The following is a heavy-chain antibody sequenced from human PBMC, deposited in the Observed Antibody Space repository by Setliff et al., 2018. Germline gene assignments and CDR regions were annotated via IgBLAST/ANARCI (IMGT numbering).Heavy chain of an antibody. CDR1: GGSVSSTSHY. D-gene: IGHD3-10*01. Sequence: PSETLSLTCNVSGGSVSSTSHYWGWIRQPPGKGMEWIGSVYYSGYTYYNPSLQSRVTISVDMPKNQFSMKLTSVTAADTAVYYCARVDFTMIQGVLGLWGQGTLVTVSS. V-gene: IGHV4-39*07. J-gene: IGHJ1*01. CDR2: VYYSGYT. CDR3: ARVDFTMIQGVLGL.